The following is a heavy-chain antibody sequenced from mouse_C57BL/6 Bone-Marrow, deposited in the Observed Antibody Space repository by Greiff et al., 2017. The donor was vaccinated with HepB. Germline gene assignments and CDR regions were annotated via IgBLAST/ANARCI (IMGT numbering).Heavy chain of an antibody. J-gene: IGHJ4*01. CDR2: IYPGDGDT. CDR3: AGSYYSFMDY. D-gene: IGHD2-12*01. CDR1: GYAFSSSW. V-gene: IGHV1-82*01. Sequence: VKLMESGPELVKPGASVKISCKASGYAFSSSWMNWVKQRPGKGLEWIGRIYPGDGDTNYNGKFKGKATLTADKSSSTAYMQLSSLTSEDSAVYFCAGSYYSFMDYWGQGTSVTVSS.